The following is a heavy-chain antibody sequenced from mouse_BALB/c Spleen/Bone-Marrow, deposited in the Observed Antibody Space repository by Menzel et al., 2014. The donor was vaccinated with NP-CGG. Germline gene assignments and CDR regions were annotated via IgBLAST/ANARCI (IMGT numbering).Heavy chain of an antibody. CDR1: GYSLTTYW. J-gene: IGHJ3*01. CDR3: AREKVYYGISWFAY. Sequence: QVQLQQSGTEVVRPGASVKLSCKASGYSLTTYWMNWVKQRPGQGLEWIGMIHPSDSETRLNQKFKDKATLTVDKSPSTAYMQLNSPTSEDSAVYYCAREKVYYGISWFAYWGQGTLVTVSA. CDR2: IHPSDSET. V-gene: IGHV1-61*01. D-gene: IGHD2-1*01.